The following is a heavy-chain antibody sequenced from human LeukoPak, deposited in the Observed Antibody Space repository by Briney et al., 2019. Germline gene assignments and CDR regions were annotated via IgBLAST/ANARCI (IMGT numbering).Heavy chain of an antibody. V-gene: IGHV3-30*02. CDR1: GFTFTTYG. D-gene: IGHD3-9*01. CDR2: IQNDEIDK. CDR3: ARVRYFDWLSVN. J-gene: IGHJ4*02. Sequence: GGSLRLSCAASGFTFTTYGMHWVRQAPGKGLEWVAFIQNDEIDKFYADSVKGRFTISRDNSKNTLYLQMNSLRAEDTAEYYCARVRYFDWLSVNWGQGTLVTVSS.